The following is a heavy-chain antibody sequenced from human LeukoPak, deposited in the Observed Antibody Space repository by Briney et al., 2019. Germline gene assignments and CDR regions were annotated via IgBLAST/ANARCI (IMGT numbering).Heavy chain of an antibody. CDR1: GGSISSGSYY. D-gene: IGHD6-13*01. Sequence: SETLSLXCTVSGGSISSGSYYWSWIRQPAGKGLEWIGRIYTSGITNYNPSLKSRVTISVDTSKNQFSLKLSSVTAADTAVYYCAREIPTLSWYEVAFDIWGQGTMVTVSS. V-gene: IGHV4-61*02. J-gene: IGHJ3*02. CDR2: IYTSGIT. CDR3: AREIPTLSWYEVAFDI.